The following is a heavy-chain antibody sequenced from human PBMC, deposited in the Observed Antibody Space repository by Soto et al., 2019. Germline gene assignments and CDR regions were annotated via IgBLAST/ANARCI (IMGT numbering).Heavy chain of an antibody. Sequence: QAVGSLRLSCSASGFTFSSFDVHWVRQAPGKGLEFVAGISPTGGSTYYADSVKGRSTISRDNSKNTLYLQMSSLRPEDTAVYYCVKLTDYWGQGTLVTVSS. CDR2: ISPTGGST. CDR3: VKLTDY. CDR1: GFTFSSFD. D-gene: IGHD3-9*01. J-gene: IGHJ4*02. V-gene: IGHV3-64D*06.